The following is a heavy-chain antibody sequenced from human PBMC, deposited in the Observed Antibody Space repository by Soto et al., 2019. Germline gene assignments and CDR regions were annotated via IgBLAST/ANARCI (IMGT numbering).Heavy chain of an antibody. J-gene: IGHJ4*02. CDR1: GGSFSGYY. CDR3: AGLGSAAAAGSFDY. CDR2: INHSGST. D-gene: IGHD6-13*01. V-gene: IGHV4-34*01. Sequence: SETLSLTCAVYGGSFSGYYWSWIRQPPGKGLEWIGEINHSGSTNYNPSLKSRVTISVDTSKNQFSLKLSSVTAADTAVYYCAGLGSAAAAGSFDYWGQGTLVTVSS.